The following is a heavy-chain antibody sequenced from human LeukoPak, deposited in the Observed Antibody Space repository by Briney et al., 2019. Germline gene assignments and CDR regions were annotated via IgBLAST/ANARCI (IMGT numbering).Heavy chain of an antibody. CDR2: IFPSHST. J-gene: IGHJ4*02. Sequence: PGGSLRLSCAASGLTVSTDYMSWVRQAPGKGLEWVSVIFPSHSTYYADSVKGRFTISRDNSKNAVYLQMNSLRAEDTALYYCAREGGGFCSGYDCPGLDHWGQGTLVTVSS. CDR1: GLTVSTDY. V-gene: IGHV3-53*01. CDR3: AREGGGFCSGYDCPGLDH. D-gene: IGHD3-22*01.